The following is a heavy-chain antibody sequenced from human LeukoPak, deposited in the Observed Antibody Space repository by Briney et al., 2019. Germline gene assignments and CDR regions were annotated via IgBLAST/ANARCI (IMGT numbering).Heavy chain of an antibody. Sequence: PGGSLRVSCAASEYTFPMYWMSWVRQAPGKGLEWVADIKQDGSEKYYVDSVKGRFTISRQNAKNSLFLQMNSLRAEDTAVYYCARHRSGGSQDDAFDIWGQGTMVTVSS. J-gene: IGHJ3*02. CDR3: ARHRSGGSQDDAFDI. CDR2: IKQDGSEK. CDR1: EYTFPMYW. D-gene: IGHD2-15*01. V-gene: IGHV3-7*01.